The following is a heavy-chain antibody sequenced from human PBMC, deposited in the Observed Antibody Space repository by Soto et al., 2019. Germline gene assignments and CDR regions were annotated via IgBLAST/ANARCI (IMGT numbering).Heavy chain of an antibody. Sequence: VQLVESGGGVVQPGRSLRLSCAASGFTFVSYAIHWVRQAPGKGLEWVAVMSFDGSSKYYADSVKGRFTVSRDNSKNTVYLQVNSLRLEDTAVFFCARVFLDPRTWSDGDRAHFDIWGQGTKVIVSS. J-gene: IGHJ3*02. CDR3: ARVFLDPRTWSDGDRAHFDI. CDR2: MSFDGSSK. D-gene: IGHD1-1*01. CDR1: GFTFVSYA. V-gene: IGHV3-30-3*01.